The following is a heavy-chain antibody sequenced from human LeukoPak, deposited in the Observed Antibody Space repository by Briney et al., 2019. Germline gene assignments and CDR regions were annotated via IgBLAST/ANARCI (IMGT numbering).Heavy chain of an antibody. J-gene: IGHJ4*02. CDR1: GYTFTSYD. CDR2: MNPNSGNT. Sequence: GASVKVSCKASGYTFTSYDINWVRQATGQGLEWMGWMNPNSGNTGYAQKFQGRVTMTRNTSIGTAYMELSSLRSEDTAVYYCARMGKYYYDSSGYYTPFDYWGQGTLVTVSS. D-gene: IGHD3-22*01. V-gene: IGHV1-8*01. CDR3: ARMGKYYYDSSGYYTPFDY.